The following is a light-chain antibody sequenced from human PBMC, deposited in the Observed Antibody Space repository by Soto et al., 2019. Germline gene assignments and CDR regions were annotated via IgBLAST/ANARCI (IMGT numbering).Light chain of an antibody. CDR1: QSVSSSY. V-gene: IGKV3-20*01. J-gene: IGKJ1*01. CDR2: DAS. Sequence: EIVLTQSPGTLSLSPGERATLSCRASQSVSSSYLAWYQQKPGQAPRLLIYDASNRATGIPARFSGSGSGTEFTLTISSLQPDDFATYYCQQYGSSPRTFGQGTKVDIK. CDR3: QQYGSSPRT.